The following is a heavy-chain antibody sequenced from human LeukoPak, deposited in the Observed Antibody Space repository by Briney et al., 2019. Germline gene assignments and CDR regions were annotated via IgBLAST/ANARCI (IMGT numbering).Heavy chain of an antibody. V-gene: IGHV5-51*01. CDR2: IYPGDSDT. CDR1: GYTFTGNW. D-gene: IGHD5-24*01. CDR3: ARISRDGYQPFDY. J-gene: IGHJ4*02. Sequence: GESLKISCKGFGYTFTGNWIGWVRQRPGKGLEWMGIIYPGDSDTRYSPSFQGQVTISADKSISTAYLQWSSLKASDTAMYYCARISRDGYQPFDYWGQGTLVTVSS.